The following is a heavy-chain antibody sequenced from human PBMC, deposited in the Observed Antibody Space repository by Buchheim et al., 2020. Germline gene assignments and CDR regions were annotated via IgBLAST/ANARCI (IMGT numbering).Heavy chain of an antibody. J-gene: IGHJ6*02. Sequence: QVQLVQSGAEVKKPGSSVKVSCKASGGTFSSYAISWVRQAPGQGLEWMGGIIPNFCTANYAQKFQGRVTITADESTSTAHMELSSLRSEDTAVYYCASCSSSGWHDYYYYGMDVWGQGTT. D-gene: IGHD6-19*01. CDR3: ASCSSSGWHDYYYYGMDV. CDR1: GGTFSSYA. V-gene: IGHV1-69*01. CDR2: IIPNFCTA.